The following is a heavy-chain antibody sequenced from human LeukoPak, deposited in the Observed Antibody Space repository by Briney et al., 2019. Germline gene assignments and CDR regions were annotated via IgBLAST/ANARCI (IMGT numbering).Heavy chain of an antibody. J-gene: IGHJ4*02. CDR3: ARVSSIAARADPEDY. D-gene: IGHD6-6*01. CDR1: GYTFTGYY. V-gene: IGHV1-2*02. Sequence: ASVKVSCKASGYTFTGYYMHWVRQAPGQGLEWMGWINPNSGGTNYAQKFQGRVTMTRDTSISAAYMELSRLRSDDTAVYYCARVSSIAARADPEDYWGQGTLVTVSS. CDR2: INPNSGGT.